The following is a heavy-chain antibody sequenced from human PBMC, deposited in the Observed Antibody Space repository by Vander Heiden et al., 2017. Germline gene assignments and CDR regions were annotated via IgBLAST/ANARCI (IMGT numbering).Heavy chain of an antibody. Sequence: EVQLVESGGGLVQPGGSLRLSCAASGFTFSGYWMSWVRQSPGKGLEGVANIKQDGSEKYYVDSGKGRFTISRDNAKNSLYLQMNSLRAEDTAVYYCAREISSSWYYYGMDVWGQGTTVTVSS. V-gene: IGHV3-7*01. CDR1: GFTFSGYW. D-gene: IGHD6-13*01. CDR2: IKQDGSEK. CDR3: AREISSSWYYYGMDV. J-gene: IGHJ6*02.